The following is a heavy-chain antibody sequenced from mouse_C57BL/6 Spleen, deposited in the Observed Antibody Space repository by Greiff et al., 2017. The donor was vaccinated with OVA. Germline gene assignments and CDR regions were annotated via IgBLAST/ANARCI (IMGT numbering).Heavy chain of an antibody. D-gene: IGHD1-1*01. Sequence: QVQLQQSGAELMKPGASVKLSCKATGYTFTGYWIEWVKQRPGHGLEWIGEILPGSGSTNYNEKFKGKATFTADTSSNTAYMQLSSLTTEDSAIYYCARSKGVITTVVDSFDVWGTGTTVTVSS. CDR1: GYTFTGYW. CDR2: ILPGSGST. J-gene: IGHJ1*03. V-gene: IGHV1-9*01. CDR3: ARSKGVITTVVDSFDV.